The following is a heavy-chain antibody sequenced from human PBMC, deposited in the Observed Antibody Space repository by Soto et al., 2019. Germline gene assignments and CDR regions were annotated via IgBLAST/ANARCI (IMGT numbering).Heavy chain of an antibody. D-gene: IGHD6-6*01. J-gene: IGHJ4*02. CDR2: ISSSSSYT. V-gene: IGHV3-11*06. CDR3: ACSIAAREAYYFDY. CDR1: GFTFSDYY. Sequence: GGSLRLSCAASGFTFSDYYMSWIRQAPGKGLEWVSYISSSSSYTNYADSVKGRFTISRDNAKNSLYLQMNSLRAEDTAVYYCACSIAAREAYYFDYWGQGTLVTVSS.